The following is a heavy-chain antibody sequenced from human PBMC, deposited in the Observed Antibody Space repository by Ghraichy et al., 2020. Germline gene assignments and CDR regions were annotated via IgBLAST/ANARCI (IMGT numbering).Heavy chain of an antibody. Sequence: GGSLRLSCAASGFTFSDYYMSWIRQAPGKGLEWVSYISSSGSTIYYADSVKGRFTISRDNAKNSLYLQMNSLRAEDTAVYYCARERSYYDFWSGYYNPWGQGTLVTVSS. V-gene: IGHV3-11*01. J-gene: IGHJ5*02. CDR2: ISSSGSTI. CDR3: ARERSYYDFWSGYYNP. D-gene: IGHD3-3*01. CDR1: GFTFSDYY.